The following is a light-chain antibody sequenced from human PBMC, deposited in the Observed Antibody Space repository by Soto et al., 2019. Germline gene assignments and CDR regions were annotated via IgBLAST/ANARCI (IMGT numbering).Light chain of an antibody. CDR2: VTS. Sequence: EIVLTQSPATLSLSPGEGATLSCRASQPIANDYLAWYQQKPGQAPRLLLFVTSGRATGIPDRFSGSGSGTDFTLTISRLEPEDSAVYYCQQYGSSPLTFGGGTKVEIK. J-gene: IGKJ4*01. V-gene: IGKV3-20*01. CDR1: QPIANDY. CDR3: QQYGSSPLT.